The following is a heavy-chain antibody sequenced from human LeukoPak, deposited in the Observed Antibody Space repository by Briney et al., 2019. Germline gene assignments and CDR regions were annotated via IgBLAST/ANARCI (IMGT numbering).Heavy chain of an antibody. J-gene: IGHJ6*02. CDR2: ISGSGSRT. CDR1: GFIPDTYA. V-gene: IGHV3-23*01. Sequence: GGSLRLSCVASGFIPDTYALTWVRQTPVKGLEWDASISGSGSRTYYADSVKGRSTISRDNSKNTLFLQIHSLRAEDTATYYCAKYPHFDYWSGYDYYMDVWGQGAAVTVSS. D-gene: IGHD3-3*01. CDR3: AKYPHFDYWSGYDYYMDV.